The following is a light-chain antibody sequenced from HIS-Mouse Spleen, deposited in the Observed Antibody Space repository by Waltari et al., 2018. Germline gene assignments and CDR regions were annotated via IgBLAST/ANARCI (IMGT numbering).Light chain of an antibody. CDR3: CSYAGSSTWV. CDR1: SSDAGRYNL. CDR2: EGS. J-gene: IGLJ3*02. Sequence: QSALTQPAPVSGSPGQSITISCTGTSSDAGRYNLFSWYQHPPGKAPKLMIYEGSKRPSGVSNRFSGSKSGNTASLTISGLQAEDEADYYCCSYAGSSTWVFGGGTKLTVL. V-gene: IGLV2-23*01.